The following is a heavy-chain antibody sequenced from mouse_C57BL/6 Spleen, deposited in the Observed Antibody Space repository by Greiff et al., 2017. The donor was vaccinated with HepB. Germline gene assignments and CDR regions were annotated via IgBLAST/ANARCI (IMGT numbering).Heavy chain of an antibody. D-gene: IGHD1-1*01. CDR2: ISSGGSYT. CDR3: AIHDYYGSSYDY. Sequence: DVMLVESGGDLVKPGGSLKLSCAASGFTFSSYGMSWVRQTPDKRLEWVATISSGGSYTYYPDSVKGRFTISRDNAKNTLYLQMSSLKSEDTAMYYCAIHDYYGSSYDYWGQGTTLTVSS. J-gene: IGHJ2*01. CDR1: GFTFSSYG. V-gene: IGHV5-6*02.